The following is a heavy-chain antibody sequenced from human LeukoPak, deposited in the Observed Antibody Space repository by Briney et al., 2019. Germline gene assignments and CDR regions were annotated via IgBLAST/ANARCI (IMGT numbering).Heavy chain of an antibody. CDR3: ARGGDCGGDCRARPLYYFDY. Sequence: PSETLSLTCSVSGDSISSYYWSWIRQPPGKGLEGIGYIYYSGSTNYNPSLKSRVTISVDTSKNQFSLKLSSVTAADTAVYYCARGGDCGGDCRARPLYYFDYWGQGTLVTVSS. J-gene: IGHJ4*02. D-gene: IGHD2-21*02. V-gene: IGHV4-59*01. CDR2: IYYSGST. CDR1: GDSISSYY.